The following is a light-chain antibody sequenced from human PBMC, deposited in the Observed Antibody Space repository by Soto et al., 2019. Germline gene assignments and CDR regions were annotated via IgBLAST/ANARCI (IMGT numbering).Light chain of an antibody. CDR3: QHYGTTPWT. CDR2: GAS. V-gene: IGKV3-20*01. CDR1: QSVCNRC. Sequence: DTVLTQSPGTLSLSPGERVTLSCRASQSVCNRCLAWYQQKPGQSPRLLIYGASTRATGIPDRFSGSGSGTDFTLTISRLEPEDFAVYYCQHYGTTPWTFGQGTKVGIK. J-gene: IGKJ1*01.